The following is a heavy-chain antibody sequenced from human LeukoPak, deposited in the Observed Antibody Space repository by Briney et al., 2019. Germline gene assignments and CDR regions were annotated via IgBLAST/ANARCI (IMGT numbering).Heavy chain of an antibody. CDR2: ISGSGGST. Sequence: GGSLRLSCAASGFTFSSYAMSWVRQAPGKGLEWVSAISGSGGSTYYADSVRGRFTISRENAKNFLYLQMNSLRAGDPAVYYCTSNRGDYSFGCWGQGTLVTVAS. CDR1: GFTFSSYA. CDR3: TSNRGDYSFGC. D-gene: IGHD4-11*01. J-gene: IGHJ4*02. V-gene: IGHV3-23*01.